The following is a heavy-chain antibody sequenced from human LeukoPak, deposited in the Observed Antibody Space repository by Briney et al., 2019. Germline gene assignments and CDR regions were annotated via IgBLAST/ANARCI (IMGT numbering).Heavy chain of an antibody. J-gene: IGHJ3*02. V-gene: IGHV3-21*01. Sequence: GGSLRLSCAASGFTFSSYAMSWVRQAPGKGLEWVSSISSSSIYIYYADSVKGRFTISRDNAKKSMYLQTNSLRADDTAVYYCARERVWSSSWYVRSGSAFDIWGQGTMVTVSS. D-gene: IGHD6-13*01. CDR2: ISSSSIYI. CDR1: GFTFSSYA. CDR3: ARERVWSSSWYVRSGSAFDI.